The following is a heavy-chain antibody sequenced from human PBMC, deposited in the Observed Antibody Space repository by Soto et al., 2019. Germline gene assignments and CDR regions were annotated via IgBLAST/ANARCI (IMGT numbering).Heavy chain of an antibody. CDR1: GGSFGISAYY. J-gene: IGHJ5*02. CDR3: SRRSPEGFDP. CDR2: INSSGST. Sequence: PSETLSLTCTVSGGSFGISAYYWGWIRRAPGKGLEWIGSINSSGSTFSNPSLKSRLTRSADTTINQFSLKLTSVTADGTALYYCSRRSPEGFDPWGQGTLVTVSS. V-gene: IGHV4-39*01.